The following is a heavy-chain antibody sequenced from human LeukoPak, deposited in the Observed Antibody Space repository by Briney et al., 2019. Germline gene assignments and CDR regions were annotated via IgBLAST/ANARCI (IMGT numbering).Heavy chain of an antibody. J-gene: IGHJ6*03. D-gene: IGHD5-12*01. V-gene: IGHV4-4*09. CDR1: GGSISSYY. Sequence: SETLSLTCTVSGGSISSYYWSWIRQPPGKGPEWIGYIYTSGSTNYNPSLKSRVTISVDTSKNQFSLKLSSVTAADTAVYYCASDSPVATPFYYMDVWGKGTTVTVSS. CDR3: ASDSPVATPFYYMDV. CDR2: IYTSGST.